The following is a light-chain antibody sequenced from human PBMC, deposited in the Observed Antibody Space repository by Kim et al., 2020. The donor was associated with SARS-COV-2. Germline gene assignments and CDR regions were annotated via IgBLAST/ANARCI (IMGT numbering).Light chain of an antibody. CDR1: SGHSGCA. CDR2: LNSDGSH. Sequence: PAKPTGTLSSGHSGCANAWHQQQPEKGPRYLMKLNSDGSHSKGDGIPDRFSGSSSGAERYLTISSLQSEDEADYYCQTWGTGMVFGGGTQLTVL. CDR3: QTWGTGMV. V-gene: IGLV4-69*01. J-gene: IGLJ2*01.